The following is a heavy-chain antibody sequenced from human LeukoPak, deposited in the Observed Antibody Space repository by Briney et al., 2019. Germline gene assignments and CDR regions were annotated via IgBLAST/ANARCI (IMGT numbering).Heavy chain of an antibody. CDR3: ARVIPVRGVISYYYGMDV. D-gene: IGHD3-10*01. CDR2: MNPNSGNT. CDR1: GYTFISYD. V-gene: IGHV1-8*01. J-gene: IGHJ6*02. Sequence: ASVKVSCKASGYTFISYDINWVRQATGQGLEWMGWMNPNSGNTGYAQKFQGRVTMTRNTSISTAYMELSSLRSEDTAVYYCARVIPVRGVISYYYGMDVWGQGTTVTVSS.